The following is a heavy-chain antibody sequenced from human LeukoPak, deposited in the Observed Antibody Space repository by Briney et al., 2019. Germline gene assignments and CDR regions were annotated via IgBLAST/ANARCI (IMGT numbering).Heavy chain of an antibody. CDR1: VFTFRSYG. CDR3: AKGRLRFLGPLDY. CDR2: ISYDGSNK. J-gene: IGHJ4*02. V-gene: IGHV3-30*18. Sequence: GRTLRLSCAPSVFTFRSYGMHGVRQAPGKGREWVAVISYDGSNKYYADSVKGRFTISRDNSKNTLYLQMNSLRAEDTAVYYCAKGRLRFLGPLDYWGQGTLVTVSS. D-gene: IGHD3-3*01.